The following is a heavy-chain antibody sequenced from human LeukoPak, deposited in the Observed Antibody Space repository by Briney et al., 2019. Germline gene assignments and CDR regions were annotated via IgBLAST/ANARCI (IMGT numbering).Heavy chain of an antibody. Sequence: ASVKVSCKASGYTFTSYGISWVRQAPGQGLEWIGWISAYNGNTNDAQKLQGRVTMTTDTSTSTAYMELRSLRSDDTAVYYCARDRVYMAAAAPFDYWGQGTLVTVSS. V-gene: IGHV1-18*01. CDR3: ARDRVYMAAAAPFDY. CDR2: ISAYNGNT. CDR1: GYTFTSYG. D-gene: IGHD6-13*01. J-gene: IGHJ4*02.